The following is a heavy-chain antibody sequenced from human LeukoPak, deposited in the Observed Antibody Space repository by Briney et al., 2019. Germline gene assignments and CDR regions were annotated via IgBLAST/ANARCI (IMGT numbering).Heavy chain of an antibody. CDR1: GFTFRTYA. Sequence: GGSLRLSCAASGFTFRTYAMTWVRQAPGKGLVWVSRINSDGSSTSYADSVKGRFTISRDNAKNTLYLQMNSLRAEDTAVYYCARMRGSSGWGYYYYYMDVWGKGTTVTISS. CDR2: INSDGSST. CDR3: ARMRGSSGWGYYYYYMDV. V-gene: IGHV3-74*01. D-gene: IGHD6-19*01. J-gene: IGHJ6*03.